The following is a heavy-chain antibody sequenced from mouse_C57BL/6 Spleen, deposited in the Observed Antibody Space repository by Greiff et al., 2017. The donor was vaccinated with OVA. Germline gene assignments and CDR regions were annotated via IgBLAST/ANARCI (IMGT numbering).Heavy chain of an antibody. Sequence: VKVVESVKISCKASGYSFTGYFMNWVMQSHGKSLEWIGRINPYNGDTFYNQKFKGKATLTVDKSSSTAHMELRSLTSEDSAVYYCAKAIYYGSSLFDYWGQGTTLTVSS. CDR3: AKAIYYGSSLFDY. CDR2: INPYNGDT. J-gene: IGHJ2*01. V-gene: IGHV1-20*01. D-gene: IGHD1-1*01. CDR1: GYSFTGYF.